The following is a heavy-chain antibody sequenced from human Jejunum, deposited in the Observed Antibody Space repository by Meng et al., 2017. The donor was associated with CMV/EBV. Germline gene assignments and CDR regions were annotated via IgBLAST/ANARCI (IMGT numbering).Heavy chain of an antibody. D-gene: IGHD4-23*01. V-gene: IGHV3-7*01. CDR1: GFTFSSYW. Sequence: AASGFTFSSYWMSWVRQAPGKGLEWVANIKQDGSEKYYVDSVKGRFTISRDNAKNSLYLQMNSLRAEDTAVYYCARESPEVTLGYWGQGTLVTVSS. J-gene: IGHJ4*02. CDR3: ARESPEVTLGY. CDR2: IKQDGSEK.